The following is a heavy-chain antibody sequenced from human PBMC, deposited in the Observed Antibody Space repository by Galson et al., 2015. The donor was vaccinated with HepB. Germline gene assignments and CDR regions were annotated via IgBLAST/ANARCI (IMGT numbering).Heavy chain of an antibody. J-gene: IGHJ4*02. CDR2: ISGSGGST. Sequence: SLRLSCAASGFTFSSYTMSWVRQAPGKGLEWVSAISGSGGSTYYADSVKGRFTISRDNSKNTLYLQMNSLRAEDTAVYYCAKSGIVVVTLFDYWGQGTLVTVSS. CDR3: AKSGIVVVTLFDY. CDR1: GFTFSSYT. V-gene: IGHV3-23*01. D-gene: IGHD3-22*01.